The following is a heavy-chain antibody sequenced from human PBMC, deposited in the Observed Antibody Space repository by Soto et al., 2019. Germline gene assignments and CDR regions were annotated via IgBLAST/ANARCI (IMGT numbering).Heavy chain of an antibody. D-gene: IGHD6-19*01. Sequence: GGSLRLSCAASGFTFSNAWMSWVRQAPGKGLEWVGRIKSKTDGGTTDYAAPVKGRFTISRDDSKNTLYLQMNSLKTEDTAVYYCTTHLRGWCEKGFDYWGQGTLVTVSS. CDR3: TTHLRGWCEKGFDY. CDR2: IKSKTDGGTT. CDR1: GFTFSNAW. V-gene: IGHV3-15*01. J-gene: IGHJ4*02.